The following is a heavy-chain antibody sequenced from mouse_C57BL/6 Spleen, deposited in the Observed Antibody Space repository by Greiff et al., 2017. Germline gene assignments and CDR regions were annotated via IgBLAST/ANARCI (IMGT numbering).Heavy chain of an antibody. CDR1: GFTFSNYW. Sequence: DVQLQESGGGLVQPGGSMKLSCVASGFTFSNYWMNWVRQSPEKGLEWVAQIRLKSDNYATHYAESVKGRFTISRDDSKSSVYLQMNNLRAEDTGIYYCTGTVDYAMDYWGQGTSVTVSS. CDR2: IRLKSDNYAT. CDR3: TGTVDYAMDY. J-gene: IGHJ4*01. D-gene: IGHD1-1*01. V-gene: IGHV6-3*01.